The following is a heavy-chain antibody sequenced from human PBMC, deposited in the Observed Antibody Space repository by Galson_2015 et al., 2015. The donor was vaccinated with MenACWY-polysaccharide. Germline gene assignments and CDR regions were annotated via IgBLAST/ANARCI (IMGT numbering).Heavy chain of an antibody. CDR3: AREPTYSGSFGWFDS. V-gene: IGHV4-61*01. CDR2: MSYSGRG. CDR1: SVSSGTYY. D-gene: IGHD1-26*01. Sequence: SVSSGTYYWSWLRQSPGKGLEWIGYMSYSGRGNYNPSLKSRVAVFLDTSKNQFSLRLTSVTAADTAMYYCAREPTYSGSFGWFDSWGRGTLVTVSS. J-gene: IGHJ5*01.